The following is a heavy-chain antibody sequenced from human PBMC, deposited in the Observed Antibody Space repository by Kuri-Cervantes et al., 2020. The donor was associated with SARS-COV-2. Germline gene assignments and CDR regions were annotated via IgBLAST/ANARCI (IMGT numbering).Heavy chain of an antibody. D-gene: IGHD1-26*01. V-gene: IGHV4-4*07. CDR3: ARGSGSYYGGGGADY. J-gene: IGHJ4*02. CDR2: IYTSGST. Sequence: GSLRLSCTVSGGSISSHYWSWIRQPPGKGLEWIGRIYTSGSTNYNPSLKSRVTMSVDTSKNQFSLKLSSVTAADTAVYYCARGSGSYYGGGGADYWGQGTLVTVSS. CDR1: GGSISSHY.